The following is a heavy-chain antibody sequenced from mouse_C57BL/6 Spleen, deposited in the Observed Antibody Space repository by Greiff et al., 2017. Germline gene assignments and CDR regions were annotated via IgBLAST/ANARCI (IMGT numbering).Heavy chain of an antibody. CDR2: INPNNGGT. J-gene: IGHJ2*01. CDR1: GYTFTDYY. D-gene: IGHD4-1*01. V-gene: IGHV1-26*01. CDR3: ARWANCDYFDY. Sequence: EVQLQQSGPELVKPGASVKISCKASGYTFTDYYMNWVKQSHGKSLEWIGDINPNNGGTSYNQKFKGKAPLTVDKSSSTAYMALRSLTSEDSAVYYCARWANCDYFDYWGKGTTLTVSS.